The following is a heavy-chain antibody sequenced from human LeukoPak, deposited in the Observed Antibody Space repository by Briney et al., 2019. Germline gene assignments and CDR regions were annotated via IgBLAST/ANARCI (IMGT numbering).Heavy chain of an antibody. D-gene: IGHD5-18*01. CDR2: IYTSGST. Sequence: PSETLSLTCAVSGGSISSTNYYWGWVRQSPEKGLEWIGRIYTSGSTNYNPSLKSRVTMSVDTSKNQFSLKLSSVTAADTAVYYCARESRGYSYGALDYWDQGTLVTVSS. J-gene: IGHJ4*02. CDR3: ARESRGYSYGALDY. V-gene: IGHV4-39*07. CDR1: GGSISSTNYY.